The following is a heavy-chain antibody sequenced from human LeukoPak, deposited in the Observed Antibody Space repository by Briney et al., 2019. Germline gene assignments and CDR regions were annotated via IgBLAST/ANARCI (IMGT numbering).Heavy chain of an antibody. D-gene: IGHD3-10*01. Sequence: PGGSLRLSCAASGFTFSSYSMNWVRQAPGKGRGVVSTISSSSSYIYYADSVKGRFTISRDNAKNSLYLQMNSLRAEDTAVYYCARGTSMVRGVITAEDYWGQGTLVTVSS. V-gene: IGHV3-21*01. J-gene: IGHJ4*02. CDR2: ISSSSSYI. CDR1: GFTFSSYS. CDR3: ARGTSMVRGVITAEDY.